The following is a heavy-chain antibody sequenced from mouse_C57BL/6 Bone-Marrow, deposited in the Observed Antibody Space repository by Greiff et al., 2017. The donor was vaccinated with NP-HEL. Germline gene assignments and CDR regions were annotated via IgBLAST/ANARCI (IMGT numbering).Heavy chain of an antibody. V-gene: IGHV14-3*01. CDR1: GFNIKNTY. CDR3: AFITTVVADAMDY. J-gene: IGHJ4*01. CDR2: IDPANGNT. D-gene: IGHD1-1*01. Sequence: VQLQQPVAELVRPGASVKLSCTASGFNIKNTYMHWVKQRPEQGLEWIGRIDPANGNTKYAPKFQGKATITADTSSNTSYLQLSSLTSEDTAIYYCAFITTVVADAMDYWGQGTSVTVSS.